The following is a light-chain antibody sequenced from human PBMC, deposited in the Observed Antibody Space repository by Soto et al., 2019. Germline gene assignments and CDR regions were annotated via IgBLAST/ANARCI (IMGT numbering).Light chain of an antibody. Sequence: EIVFTQSPATLSLSPGERATLSCRASQSVSSYLAWYQQKPGQAPRLLIYDASNRATGIPARFSGSGSGTDFTLTISSLXPEDFAVYYCQQRSNWLSLTFGGGTKVDIK. CDR3: QQRSNWLSLT. CDR1: QSVSSY. J-gene: IGKJ4*01. V-gene: IGKV3-11*01. CDR2: DAS.